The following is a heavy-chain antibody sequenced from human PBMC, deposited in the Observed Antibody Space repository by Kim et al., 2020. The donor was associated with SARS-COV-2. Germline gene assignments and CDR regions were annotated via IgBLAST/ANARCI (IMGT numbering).Heavy chain of an antibody. CDR2: ISGSGGST. D-gene: IGHD5-12*01. V-gene: IGHV3-23*01. CDR1: GFTFSSYA. J-gene: IGHJ4*02. Sequence: GGSLRLSCAASGFTFSSYAMSWVRQAPGKGLEWVSAISGSGGSTYYADSVKGRFTISRDNSKNTLYLQMNSLRAEDTAVYYCAKEGWLDIVATGYYFDYWGQGTLVTVSS. CDR3: AKEGWLDIVATGYYFDY.